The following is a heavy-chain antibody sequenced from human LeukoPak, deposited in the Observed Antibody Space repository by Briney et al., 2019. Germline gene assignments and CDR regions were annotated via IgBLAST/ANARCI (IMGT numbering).Heavy chain of an antibody. J-gene: IGHJ5*02. CDR2: VSSSGGST. Sequence: PGGSLRLSCAASGFTFSSYAMSWVRQAPGKGLEWVSGVSSSGGSTYYADSVKGRFTTSRDKSKNTLYLQISSLRAEDTAIYYCAKDGTSGWYVGNWFDPWGQGTLVTVSS. CDR3: AKDGTSGWYVGNWFDP. V-gene: IGHV3-23*01. D-gene: IGHD6-19*01. CDR1: GFTFSSYA.